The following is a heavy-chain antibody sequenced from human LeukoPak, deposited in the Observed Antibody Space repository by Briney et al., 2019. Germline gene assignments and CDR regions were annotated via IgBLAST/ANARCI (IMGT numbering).Heavy chain of an antibody. CDR3: ARDKKFVGWHHGNSVGY. Sequence: ASVNVSCKASGYTFVTYGISWVRQAPGQGLEWMGWINPHKGNTNYVQKFQDRVTMTTDTSTSTAYMELRSLRSDDTAVYYCARDKKFVGWHHGNSVGYWGQGTLVTVSS. J-gene: IGHJ4*02. CDR2: INPHKGNT. V-gene: IGHV1-18*01. CDR1: GYTFVTYG. D-gene: IGHD4-23*01.